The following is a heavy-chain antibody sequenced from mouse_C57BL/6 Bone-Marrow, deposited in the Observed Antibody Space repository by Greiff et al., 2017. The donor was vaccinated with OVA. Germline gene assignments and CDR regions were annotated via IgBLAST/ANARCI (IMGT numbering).Heavy chain of an antibody. D-gene: IGHD1-1*01. CDR2: IYPRSGNT. CDR1: GYTFTSYG. CDR3: ARGVITTVVADWYVDV. Sequence: QVQLQQSGAELARPGASVKLSCKASGYTFTSYGISWVKQRTGQGLEWIGEIYPRSGNTYYNEQFKGKATLTADKSSSTAYMELRSLTSEDSAVYFCARGVITTVVADWYVDVWGTGTTVTVSS. V-gene: IGHV1-81*01. J-gene: IGHJ1*03.